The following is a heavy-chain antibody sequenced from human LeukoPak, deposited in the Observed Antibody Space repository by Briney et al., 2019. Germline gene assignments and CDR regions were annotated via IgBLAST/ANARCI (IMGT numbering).Heavy chain of an antibody. CDR3: ARSTITGGY. CDR1: GFTFSSYS. Sequence: SGGSLRLSCAASGFTFSSYSMNWVRQAPGKGLEWVSYISSSSSTIYYADSVKGRFTISRDNAKNSLYLQMNSLRAEDTAVYYCARSTITGGYWGQGTLVTVSS. V-gene: IGHV3-48*04. D-gene: IGHD5-24*01. J-gene: IGHJ4*02. CDR2: ISSSSSTI.